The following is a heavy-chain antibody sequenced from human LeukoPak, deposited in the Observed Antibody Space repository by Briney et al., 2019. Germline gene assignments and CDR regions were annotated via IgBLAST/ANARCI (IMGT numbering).Heavy chain of an antibody. CDR3: AKDGSWGDYYFYFYIDV. D-gene: IGHD3-16*01. CDR2: ISASGHYT. CDR1: GFTFSNSA. V-gene: IGHV3-23*01. J-gene: IGHJ6*03. Sequence: PGGSLRLSCEASGFTFSNSAMSWARQAPGKGLEWVSGISASGHYTYNADSAKGRFTISRDNSKNTLYLQMNSLRAEDTALYFCAKDGSWGDYYFYFYIDVWGKGTTVTVSS.